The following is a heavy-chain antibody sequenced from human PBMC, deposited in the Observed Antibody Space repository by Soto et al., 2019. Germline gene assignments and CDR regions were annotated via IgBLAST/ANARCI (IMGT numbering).Heavy chain of an antibody. CDR2: INPSGGST. J-gene: IGHJ4*02. CDR1: GYTFTSYY. CDR3: ARLRGGYDPFDY. D-gene: IGHD5-12*01. V-gene: IGHV1-46*03. Sequence: GASVKASCKASGYTFTSYYMHWVRQAPGQGLEWMGIINPSGGSTSYAQKFQGRVTMTRDTSTSTVYMELSSLRSEDTAVYYCARLRGGYDPFDYWGQGTLVTVSS.